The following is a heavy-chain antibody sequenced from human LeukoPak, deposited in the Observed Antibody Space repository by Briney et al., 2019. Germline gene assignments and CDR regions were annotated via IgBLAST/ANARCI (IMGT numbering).Heavy chain of an antibody. Sequence: SETLSLTCTVSGGSISSSSYYWGWIRQPPGKGLEWIGSIYYSGSTYYNPSLKSRVTISVDTSKNQFSLKLSSVTAADTAVYYCARGRGSGWYGDAFDIWGQGTMVTVSS. CDR2: IYYSGST. CDR1: GGSISSSSYY. D-gene: IGHD6-19*01. J-gene: IGHJ3*02. CDR3: ARGRGSGWYGDAFDI. V-gene: IGHV4-39*07.